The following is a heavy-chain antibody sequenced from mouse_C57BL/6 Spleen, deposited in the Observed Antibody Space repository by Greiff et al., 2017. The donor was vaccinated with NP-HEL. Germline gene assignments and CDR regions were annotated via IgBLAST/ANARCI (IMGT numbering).Heavy chain of an antibody. D-gene: IGHD1-1*01. CDR3: ARHVGITTVVDYAMDY. J-gene: IGHJ4*01. Sequence: EVKLVESGGGLVKPGGSLKLSCAASGFTFSSYTMSWVRQTPEKRLEWVATISGGGGNTYYPDSVNGRFTIARDNAKNTLYLQMSSLRSEDTALYYCARHVGITTVVDYAMDYWGQGTSVTVSS. CDR1: GFTFSSYT. CDR2: ISGGGGNT. V-gene: IGHV5-9*01.